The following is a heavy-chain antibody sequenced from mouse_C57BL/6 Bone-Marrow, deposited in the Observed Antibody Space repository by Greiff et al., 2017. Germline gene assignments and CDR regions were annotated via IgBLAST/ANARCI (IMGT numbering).Heavy chain of an antibody. V-gene: IGHV1-81*01. CDR1: GYTFTSYG. CDR3: AREDGYPLYYYAMDY. J-gene: IGHJ4*01. D-gene: IGHD2-3*01. Sequence: QVQLQQSGAELARPGASVKLSCKASGYTFTSYGISWVKQRTGQGLEWIGEISPRSGNTYYNEKFKGKATLTADKSSSTAYMELRSLTSEDSAVYFCAREDGYPLYYYAMDYWGQGTSVTVSS. CDR2: ISPRSGNT.